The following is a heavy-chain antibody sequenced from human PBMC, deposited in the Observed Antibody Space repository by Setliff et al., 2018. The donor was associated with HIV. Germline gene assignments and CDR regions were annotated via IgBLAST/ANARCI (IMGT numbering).Heavy chain of an antibody. CDR3: ARDRRGTSYAGDDAFDI. Sequence: PSETLSLTCSVAGVPLTNNYWTWIRQSPGKGLEWIGYVHYSGYTYYNPSLQRRVTMSVDMSKNQFSLKLSSVTAADTAIYYCARDRRGTSYAGDDAFDIWGQGTMVTVSS. J-gene: IGHJ3*02. V-gene: IGHV4-59*12. D-gene: IGHD1-1*01. CDR2: VHYSGYT. CDR1: GVPLTNNY.